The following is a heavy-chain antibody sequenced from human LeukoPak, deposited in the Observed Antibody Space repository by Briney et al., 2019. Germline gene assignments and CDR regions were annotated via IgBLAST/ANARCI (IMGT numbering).Heavy chain of an antibody. J-gene: IGHJ4*02. CDR2: ISSSSSYI. Sequence: GGSLRLSCAASGFTFSSYSMNWVRQAPGKGLEWVSSISSSSSYIYYADSVKGRFTISRDNAKDTLYLQMNSLRAEDTAVYYCTGHHQAYSRTYWGQGTLVTVSS. CDR1: GFTFSSYS. V-gene: IGHV3-21*01. D-gene: IGHD4-11*01. CDR3: TGHHQAYSRTY.